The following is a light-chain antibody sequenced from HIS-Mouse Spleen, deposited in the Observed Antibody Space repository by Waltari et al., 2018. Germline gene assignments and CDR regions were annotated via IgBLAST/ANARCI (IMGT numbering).Light chain of an antibody. Sequence: SYELTQPPSVSVSPGQTARTTCSGDALPTKSAYWYQQKSGQAPVLVIYEDSKRPSWIPERFSGSSSGTMATLTISGAQVEDEADYYCYSTDSSGNHRVFGGGTKLTVL. CDR3: YSTDSSGNHRV. V-gene: IGLV3-10*01. J-gene: IGLJ2*01. CDR2: EDS. CDR1: ALPTKS.